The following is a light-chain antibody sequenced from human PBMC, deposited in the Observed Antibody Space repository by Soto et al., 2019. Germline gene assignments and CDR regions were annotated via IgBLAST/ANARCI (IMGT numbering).Light chain of an antibody. J-gene: IGKJ4*01. CDR3: QQRASWLT. Sequence: EIVLTQSPGTLSLSPGERATLSCRASQSVSNNYLAWYQQKPGQAPRLLIYGASNRATGVPARFSGSGSGTDFTLTISSLEPEDFGVYYCQQRASWLTFGGGTKVDIK. CDR1: QSVSNNY. CDR2: GAS. V-gene: IGKV3-11*01.